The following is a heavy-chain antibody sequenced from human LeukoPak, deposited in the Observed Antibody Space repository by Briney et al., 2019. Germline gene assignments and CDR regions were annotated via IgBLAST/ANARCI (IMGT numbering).Heavy chain of an antibody. CDR1: GYTFTDYY. V-gene: IGHV1-2*02. CDR3: ARGIAAAGGRWFDP. J-gene: IGHJ5*02. D-gene: IGHD6-13*01. CDR2: INPNSGGT. Sequence: ASVKVSCKASGYTFTDYYMHWVRQAPGQGLEWMGWINPNSGGTNYAQQFQGRVTMTRDTSISTACMELSNLRSDGTAVYYCARGIAAAGGRWFDPWGQGTLVTVSS.